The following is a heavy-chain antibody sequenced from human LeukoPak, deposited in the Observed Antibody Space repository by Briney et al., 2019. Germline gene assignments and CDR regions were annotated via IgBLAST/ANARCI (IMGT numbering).Heavy chain of an antibody. CDR2: ISSSSSHI. Sequence: PGGSLRLSCAASGFTFDDYTMHWVRQAPGKGLEWVSCISSSSSHIYYSDSVKGRFTISRDNAKNSLYLQMNSLTAEDTAVYFCARDLRGLDAFDIWGQGTMVTVSS. J-gene: IGHJ3*02. V-gene: IGHV3-21*01. CDR3: ARDLRGLDAFDI. CDR1: GFTFDDYT.